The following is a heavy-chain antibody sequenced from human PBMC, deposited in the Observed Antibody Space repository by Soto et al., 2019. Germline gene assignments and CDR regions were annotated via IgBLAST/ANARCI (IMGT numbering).Heavy chain of an antibody. CDR1: GYSFTSYW. V-gene: IGHV5-10-1*01. CDR2: IDPSDSYT. D-gene: IGHD3-9*01. J-gene: IGHJ5*02. CDR3: ARHKGPYYDILTGYSPGKYNWFDP. Sequence: PGESLKISCKGSGYSFTSYWISWVRQMPGKGLEWMGRIDPSDSYTNYSPSFQGHVTISADKSISTAYLQWSSLKASDTAMYYCARHKGPYYDILTGYSPGKYNWFDPWGQGTLVTVSS.